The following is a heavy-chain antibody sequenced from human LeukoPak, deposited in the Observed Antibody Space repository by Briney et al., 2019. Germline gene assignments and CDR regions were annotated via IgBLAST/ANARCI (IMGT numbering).Heavy chain of an antibody. J-gene: IGHJ4*02. CDR3: ARETYYDSSGYYIIDY. V-gene: IGHV4-30-4*08. D-gene: IGHD3-22*01. Sequence: SETLSLTCTVSGGSISSGDYYWSGIRQPPGKGLEWIGYIYYSGSTYYNPSLKSRVTISVDTSKNQFSLKLSSVTAADTAVYYCARETYYDSSGYYIIDYWGQGTLVTVSS. CDR2: IYYSGST. CDR1: GGSISSGDYY.